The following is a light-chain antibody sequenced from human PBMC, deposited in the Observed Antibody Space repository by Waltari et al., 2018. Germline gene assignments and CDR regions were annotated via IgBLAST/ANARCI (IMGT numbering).Light chain of an antibody. CDR1: LPNISSNT. J-gene: IGLJ3*02. Sequence: QSVLTPPPSASGTPGQRVTISCSGSLPNISSNTLNWYRHLPGTAPKLLIYGDNQRPSGVPDRFSGSKSGTSASLAISGLQSADEADYYCAGWDDSLNGPVFGGGTKLTVL. CDR2: GDN. CDR3: AGWDDSLNGPV. V-gene: IGLV1-44*01.